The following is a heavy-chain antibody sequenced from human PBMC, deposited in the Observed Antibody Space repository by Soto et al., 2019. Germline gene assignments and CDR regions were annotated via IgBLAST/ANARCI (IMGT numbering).Heavy chain of an antibody. V-gene: IGHV3-33*01. CDR3: ARDLAAPGPDLYYYYGMDV. CDR2: IWYDGSNK. J-gene: IGHJ6*02. CDR1: GFTFSSYG. Sequence: GGSLRLSCAASGFTFSSYGMHWVRQAPGKGLEWVAVIWYDGSNKYYADSVKGRFTISRDNSKNTLYLQMNSLRAEDTAVYYCARDLAAPGPDLYYYYGMDVWGQGTTVTVSS. D-gene: IGHD2-15*01.